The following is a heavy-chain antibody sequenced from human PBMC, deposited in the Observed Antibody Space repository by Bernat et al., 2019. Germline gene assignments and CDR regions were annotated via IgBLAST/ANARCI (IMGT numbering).Heavy chain of an antibody. D-gene: IGHD3-22*01. V-gene: IGHV4-30-4*01. CDR2: IYYSGST. Sequence: QVQLQESGPGLVKPSQTLSLTCTVSGGSISSGDYYWSWIRQPPGKGLEWIGYIYYSGSTYYNPSLKSRVTISVDTSKNQFSLKLSSVTAADTAVYYCASSSGYYYDSSGYSQYYFGYWGQGTLVTVSS. J-gene: IGHJ4*02. CDR1: GGSISSGDYY. CDR3: ASSSGYYYDSSGYSQYYFGY.